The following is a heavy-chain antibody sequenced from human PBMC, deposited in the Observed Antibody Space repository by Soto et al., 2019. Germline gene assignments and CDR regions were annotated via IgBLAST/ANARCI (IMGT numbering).Heavy chain of an antibody. CDR2: IYYSGST. D-gene: IGHD3-10*01. V-gene: IGHV4-30-4*01. CDR3: ARVDNYYGSGSHPLDY. J-gene: IGHJ4*02. CDR1: GGSISSGDYY. Sequence: PSETLSLTCTVSGGSISSGDYYWSWIRQPPGKGLEWIGYIYYSGSTYYNPSLKSRVTISVDTSKNQFSLKLSSVTAADTAVYYCARVDNYYGSGSHPLDYWGQGTLVTVSS.